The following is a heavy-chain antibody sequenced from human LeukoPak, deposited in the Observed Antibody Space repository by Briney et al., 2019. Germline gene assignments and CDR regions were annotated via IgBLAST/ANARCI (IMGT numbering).Heavy chain of an antibody. CDR3: ARDKREGDPPGY. CDR2: INPSSGGT. J-gene: IGHJ4*02. D-gene: IGHD3-10*01. Sequence: ASVKVSCKASGYTFTGYYMHWVRQAPGQGLEWMGWINPSSGGTNYAQKFQGRVTMTRDTFISTAYMELSRLRSDDTAVYYCARDKREGDPPGYWGQGTLVTVSS. V-gene: IGHV1-2*02. CDR1: GYTFTGYY.